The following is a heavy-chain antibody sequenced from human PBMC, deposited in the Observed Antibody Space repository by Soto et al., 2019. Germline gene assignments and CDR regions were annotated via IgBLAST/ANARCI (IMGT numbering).Heavy chain of an antibody. V-gene: IGHV1-69*06. Sequence: QVQLVQSGAEVKKPGSSVKVSCKASGGTFSSYAFTWVRQAPGQGREWMGGVIPIFQTADYAQNFQGRVTITADKSTSTAYMELSSLRSEDTAVYYCARGGGGSYPFYFDFWGQGTLVTV. CDR3: ARGGGGSYPFYFDF. CDR1: GGTFSSYA. CDR2: VIPIFQTA. D-gene: IGHD2-21*01. J-gene: IGHJ4*02.